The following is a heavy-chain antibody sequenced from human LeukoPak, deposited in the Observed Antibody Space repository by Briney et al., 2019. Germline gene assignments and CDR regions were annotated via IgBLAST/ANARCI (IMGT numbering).Heavy chain of an antibody. CDR1: GGSISSGGYY. J-gene: IGHJ5*02. CDR2: IYHSGST. D-gene: IGHD6-13*01. V-gene: IGHV4-30-2*01. Sequence: SQTLSLTCTVSGGSISSGGYYWSWIRQPPGKGLEWIGYIYHSGSTYYNPSLKSRVTISVDRSKNQFSLKLSSVTAADTAVYYCASFIAAANWFDPWGQGTLVTVSS. CDR3: ASFIAAANWFDP.